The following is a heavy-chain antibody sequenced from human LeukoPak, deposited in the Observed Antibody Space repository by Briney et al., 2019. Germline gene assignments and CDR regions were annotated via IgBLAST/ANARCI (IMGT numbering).Heavy chain of an antibody. Sequence: PSETLSLTCTVSGGSISSYSWSWIRQPPGKGLDWIRYIYYTGSSNYNPSLKSRVSISLGTSKNHFSLRLSSVTAADTAVYYCARRAYSYGHYYYFDFWGQGTLVTVSS. V-gene: IGHV4-59*01. CDR2: IYYTGSS. J-gene: IGHJ4*02. CDR3: ARRAYSYGHYYYFDF. CDR1: GGSISSYS. D-gene: IGHD5-18*01.